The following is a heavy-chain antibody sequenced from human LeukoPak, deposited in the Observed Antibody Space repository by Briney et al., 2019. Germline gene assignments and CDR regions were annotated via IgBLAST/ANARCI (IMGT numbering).Heavy chain of an antibody. Sequence: ETLSLTCAVYGGSFSGYYWSWIRQPPGKGLEWVSGISGSGGSTYYADSVKGRFTISRDNSKNTLYLQMNSLRAEDTAVYYCAKVRDIVVVPAAEFDYWGQGTLVTASS. CDR1: GGSFSGYY. V-gene: IGHV3-23*01. CDR3: AKVRDIVVVPAAEFDY. J-gene: IGHJ4*02. CDR2: ISGSGGST. D-gene: IGHD2-2*01.